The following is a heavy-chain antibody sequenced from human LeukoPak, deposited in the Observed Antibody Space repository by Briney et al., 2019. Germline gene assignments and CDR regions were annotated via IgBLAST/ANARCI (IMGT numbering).Heavy chain of an antibody. Sequence: ASVKVSYKASGGTFSSYAISWVRQAPGQGLEWMGGIIPIFGTANYAQKFQGRVTITADESTSTAYMELSSLRSEDTAVYYCARLEWELSYFDYWGQGTLVTVSS. CDR3: ARLEWELSYFDY. D-gene: IGHD1-26*01. J-gene: IGHJ4*02. V-gene: IGHV1-69*13. CDR1: GGTFSSYA. CDR2: IIPIFGTA.